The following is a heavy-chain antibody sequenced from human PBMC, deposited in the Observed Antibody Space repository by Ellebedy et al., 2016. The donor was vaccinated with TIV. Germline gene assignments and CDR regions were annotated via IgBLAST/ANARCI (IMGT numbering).Heavy chain of an antibody. D-gene: IGHD3-16*01. CDR1: GFTFSSYG. CDR2: ISYDGSNK. CDR3: ANGGATPYYYYGMDV. Sequence: GGSLRLSXAASGFTFSSYGMHWVRQAPGKGLEWVAVISYDGSNKYYADSVKGRFTISRDNSKNTLYLQMNSLRAEDTAVYYCANGGATPYYYYGMDVWGQGTTVTVSS. J-gene: IGHJ6*02. V-gene: IGHV3-30*18.